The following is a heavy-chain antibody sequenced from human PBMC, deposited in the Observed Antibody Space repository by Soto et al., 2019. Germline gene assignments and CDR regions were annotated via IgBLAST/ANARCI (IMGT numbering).Heavy chain of an antibody. J-gene: IGHJ6*04. CDR2: IKQDGSEE. D-gene: IGHD6-6*01. CDR1: GFTFSSYW. V-gene: IGHV3-7*01. Sequence: EVQLVESGGGLVQPGGSLRLSCAASGFTFSSYWMSWFRQAPGKGLEWVANIKQDGSEENYVDSVKGRFTISRDNATNALSLQMNSLRVEDTAVYSCAREIAARLWGKGTTVTVSS. CDR3: AREIAARL.